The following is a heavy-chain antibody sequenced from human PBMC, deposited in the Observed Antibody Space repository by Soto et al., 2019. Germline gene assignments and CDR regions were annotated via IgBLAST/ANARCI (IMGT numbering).Heavy chain of an antibody. CDR3: ARATVSYDAFDI. J-gene: IGHJ3*02. CDR2: IYHSAST. V-gene: IGHV4-30-2*01. Sequence: QLQLQESGSGLVKPSQTLSLTCAVSGGSISSGGYSWSWIRQPPGKGLEWIGYIYHSASTYYNPSLKSRVTISVDRSKNQFSLKLSAVTAADPAVYYCARATVSYDAFDIWGQGTMVTVSS. CDR1: GGSISSGGYS. D-gene: IGHD4-17*01.